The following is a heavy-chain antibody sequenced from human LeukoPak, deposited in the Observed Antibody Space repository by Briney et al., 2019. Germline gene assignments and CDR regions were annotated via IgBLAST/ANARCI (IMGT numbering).Heavy chain of an antibody. CDR3: ARDPVAAAGIFDY. Sequence: SQTLSLTCTVSGGSISSGGYYWSWIRQHPGTGLEWIGYIYYSGSTYYNPSLKSRVTISVDTSKNQFSLKLSSVTAADTAVYYCARDPVAAAGIFDYWGQGTLVTVSS. D-gene: IGHD6-13*01. CDR1: GGSISSGGYY. J-gene: IGHJ4*02. V-gene: IGHV4-31*03. CDR2: IYYSGST.